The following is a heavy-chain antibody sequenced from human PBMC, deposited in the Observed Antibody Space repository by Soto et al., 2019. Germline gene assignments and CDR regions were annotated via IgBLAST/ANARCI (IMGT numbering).Heavy chain of an antibody. Sequence: QPGGSLRLSCAASGFTFSSYAMSWVRQAPGKGLEWVSAISGSGGSTYYADSVKGRFTISRDNSKNTLYLQMNSLRAEDTAVYYCAMDGGGSYYYYYGMDVWGQGTTVTVSS. V-gene: IGHV3-23*01. CDR1: GFTFSSYA. J-gene: IGHJ6*02. CDR2: ISGSGGST. D-gene: IGHD1-26*01. CDR3: AMDGGGSYYYYYGMDV.